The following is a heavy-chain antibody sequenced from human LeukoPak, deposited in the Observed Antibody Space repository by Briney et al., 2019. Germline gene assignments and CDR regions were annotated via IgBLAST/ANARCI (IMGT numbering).Heavy chain of an antibody. CDR1: GGSFSGYY. D-gene: IGHD3-10*01. CDR2: INHSGST. Sequence: IPSETLSLTCAVYGGSFSGYYWTWIRQPPGKGLEWIGEINHSGSTNYNPSLKSRVTISVDPSKNQSSLKLSSVTAADTAVYYCARVVRGVIRRYYYYMDVWGKGTTVTVSS. V-gene: IGHV4-34*01. J-gene: IGHJ6*03. CDR3: ARVVRGVIRRYYYYMDV.